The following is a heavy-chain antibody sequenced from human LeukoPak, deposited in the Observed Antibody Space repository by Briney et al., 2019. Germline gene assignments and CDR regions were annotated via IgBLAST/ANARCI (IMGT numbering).Heavy chain of an antibody. CDR3: AKDGLNYYGMDV. CDR2: ISWNSGSI. J-gene: IGHJ6*02. V-gene: IGHV3-9*01. Sequence: GGSLRLSCAASGFTFDDYAMHWIRQAPGKGPEWVSGISWNSGSIGYADSVKGRFTISRDNAKNSLYLQMNSLRAEDTALYYCAKDGLNYYGMDVWGQGTTVTVSS. D-gene: IGHD3/OR15-3a*01. CDR1: GFTFDDYA.